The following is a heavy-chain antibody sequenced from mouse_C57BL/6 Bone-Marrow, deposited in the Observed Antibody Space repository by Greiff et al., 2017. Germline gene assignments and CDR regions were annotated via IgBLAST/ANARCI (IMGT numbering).Heavy chain of an antibody. V-gene: IGHV1-50*01. CDR3: ARDLGPIYYYGYYYAMDY. J-gene: IGHJ4*01. D-gene: IGHD1-1*01. CDR1: GYTFTSYW. Sequence: VQLQQPGAELVKPGASVKLSCKASGYTFTSYWMQWVKQRPGQGLEWIGEIDPSDSYTNYNQKFKGKATLTVDTSSSTAYMPLSSLTSEDSAVYYCARDLGPIYYYGYYYAMDYWGQGTSVTVSS. CDR2: IDPSDSYT.